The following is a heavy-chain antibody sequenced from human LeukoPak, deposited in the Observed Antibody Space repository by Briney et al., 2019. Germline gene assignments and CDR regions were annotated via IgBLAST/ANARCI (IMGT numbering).Heavy chain of an antibody. CDR2: IYYSGST. CDR1: GGSISSGGYY. V-gene: IGHV4-31*03. J-gene: IGHJ3*02. D-gene: IGHD3-22*01. Sequence: KPSETLSLTCTVSGGSISSGGYYWSWIRQHPGKGLEWIGYIYYSGSTYYNPSLKSRVTISVDTSNNQFSLKLSSVTAADTAVYYCARVSHYYDSSGYYYVRAFDIWGQGTMVTASS. CDR3: ARVSHYYDSSGYYYVRAFDI.